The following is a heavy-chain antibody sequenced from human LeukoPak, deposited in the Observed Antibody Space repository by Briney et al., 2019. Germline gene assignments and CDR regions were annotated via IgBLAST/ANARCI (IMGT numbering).Heavy chain of an antibody. CDR1: GFTFANYA. D-gene: IGHD5-18*01. CDR2: INDGGGIV. V-gene: IGHV3-23*01. Sequence: GGTLRLSCAASGFTFANYAMTWVRQAPRKGLQWVSSINDGGGIVYYADSVKGRFTISRDNSKNTLYLEMNSLRAEDTAVYYCARADWDTAMIDYWGQGTLVTVSS. CDR3: ARADWDTAMIDY. J-gene: IGHJ4*02.